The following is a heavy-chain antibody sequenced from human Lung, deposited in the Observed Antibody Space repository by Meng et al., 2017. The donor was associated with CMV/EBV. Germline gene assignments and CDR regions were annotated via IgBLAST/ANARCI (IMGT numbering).Heavy chain of an antibody. J-gene: IGHJ4*02. D-gene: IGHD4-17*01. V-gene: IGHV3-64*01. CDR1: GFIFINSG. CDR2: ISSDGDTT. Sequence: CEASGFIFINSGMNWVRQPPGKGLEYVSAISSDGDTTFYVNSVKGRFTISRDNSKNTVFLQMGSLRTEDMGVYYCARDGWGDYSLDFWGQGTLVTVSS. CDR3: ARDGWGDYSLDF.